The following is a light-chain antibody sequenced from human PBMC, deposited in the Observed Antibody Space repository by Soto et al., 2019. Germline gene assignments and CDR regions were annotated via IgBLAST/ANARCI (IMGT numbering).Light chain of an antibody. CDR3: LQDYNFPRT. Sequence: IQMTQSPSSLSASVGDSVTITCRASQDIRNDLGWYQQKPGKAPKLLIYDGSKLQSGVPSRFSGSVSGTDFTLTISSLQPEDFATYYCLQDYNFPRTFGQGTKVDIK. J-gene: IGKJ1*01. CDR1: QDIRND. CDR2: DGS. V-gene: IGKV1-6*01.